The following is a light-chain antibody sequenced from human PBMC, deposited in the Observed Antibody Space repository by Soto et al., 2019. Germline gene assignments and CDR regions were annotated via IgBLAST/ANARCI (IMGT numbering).Light chain of an antibody. CDR2: DAS. CDR1: QSVSNNY. J-gene: IGKJ5*01. V-gene: IGKV3D-11*02. Sequence: EVLLTQSPGTLSLSPGERATLSCGASQSVSNNYLAWYQQKPGQAPRLLIYDASNRATGIPASFSGSGSGTDFTLTISSLETEDFAVYYCQQRSNWHPETFGHGTRLEIK. CDR3: QQRSNWHPET.